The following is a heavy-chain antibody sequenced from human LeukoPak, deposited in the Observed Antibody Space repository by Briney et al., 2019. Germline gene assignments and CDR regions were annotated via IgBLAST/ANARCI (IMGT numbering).Heavy chain of an antibody. CDR3: AREPPKSGYGNY. Sequence: GGSLGLSCAASGFTFSSYAMSWVRQAPGKGLEWVSSISSSSSYIYYADSVKGRFTISRDNAKNSLYLQMNSLRAEDTAVYYCAREPPKSGYGNYWGQGTLVTVSS. CDR2: ISSSSSYI. CDR1: GFTFSSYA. V-gene: IGHV3-21*01. D-gene: IGHD6-13*01. J-gene: IGHJ4*02.